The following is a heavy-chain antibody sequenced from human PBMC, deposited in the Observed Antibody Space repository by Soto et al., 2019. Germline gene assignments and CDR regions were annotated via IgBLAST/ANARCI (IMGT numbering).Heavy chain of an antibody. J-gene: IGHJ4*02. CDR2: IKSKTDGGTT. Sequence: EVQLVESGGGLVKPGGSLRLSCAASGFTFSNAWMSWGRQAPGKGLEWGGRIKSKTDGGTTDYAAPVKGRFTISRDDSKNTLYLQMNSLKTEDTAVYYCTTGEEYSGYDYVDYWGQGTLVTVSS. V-gene: IGHV3-15*01. CDR3: TTGEEYSGYDYVDY. CDR1: GFTFSNAW. D-gene: IGHD5-12*01.